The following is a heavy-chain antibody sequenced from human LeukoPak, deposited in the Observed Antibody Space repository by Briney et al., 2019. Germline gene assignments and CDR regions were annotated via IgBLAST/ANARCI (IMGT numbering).Heavy chain of an antibody. D-gene: IGHD2-2*01. V-gene: IGHV4-34*01. Sequence: SETLSLTCAVYGGSFSGYYWSWIRQPPGKGLEWIGEINHSGSTNYNPSLKSRVTISVDTSKNQFSLKLSSVTAADTAVYYCARRAPGYCSSTSCYGAAFDIWGQGTMVTVSS. J-gene: IGHJ3*02. CDR2: INHSGST. CDR1: GGSFSGYY. CDR3: ARRAPGYCSSTSCYGAAFDI.